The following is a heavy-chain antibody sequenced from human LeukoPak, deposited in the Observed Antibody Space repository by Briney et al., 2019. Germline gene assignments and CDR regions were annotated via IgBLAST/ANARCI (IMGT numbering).Heavy chain of an antibody. CDR3: ARAGTYDGYKVLDS. J-gene: IGHJ5*01. V-gene: IGHV3-11*01. CDR2: IAYDGDTK. Sequence: GGALRLSCEASRFVFTNYYMSWVRQAPGKGLDWIATIAYDGDTKYYADSPEGRFTISRDNAKNSLSLQMNSLRAKATAVYFCARAGTYDGYKVLDSWGQGTLVTVSS. CDR1: RFVFTNYY. D-gene: IGHD5-24*01.